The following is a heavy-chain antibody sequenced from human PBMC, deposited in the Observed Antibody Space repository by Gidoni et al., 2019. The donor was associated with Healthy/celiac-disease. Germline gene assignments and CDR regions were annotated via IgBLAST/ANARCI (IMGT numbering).Heavy chain of an antibody. J-gene: IGHJ4*02. V-gene: IGHV4-34*01. Sequence: QVQLQQWGAGLLKPSETLSLTCAVYGGSFSGYYWSWIRQPPGKGLEWIGEINHSGSTNYNPSLKSRVTISVDTSKNQFSLKLSSVTAADTAVYYCARAAYCSGGSCYSRRYYFDYWGQGTLVTVSS. CDR3: ARAAYCSGGSCYSRRYYFDY. CDR2: INHSGST. D-gene: IGHD2-15*01. CDR1: GGSFSGYY.